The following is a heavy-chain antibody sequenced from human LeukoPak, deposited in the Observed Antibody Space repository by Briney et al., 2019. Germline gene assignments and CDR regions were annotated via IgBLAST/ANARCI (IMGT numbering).Heavy chain of an antibody. CDR3: AELGITMIGGV. CDR2: ISSSGSTI. CDR1: GFTFSSYE. D-gene: IGHD3-10*02. J-gene: IGHJ6*04. V-gene: IGHV3-48*03. Sequence: GGSLRLSCAASGFTFSSYEMNWVLQTPGKGLEWVSYISSSGSTIYYADSVKGRFTISRDNAKSSLYLQMNSLRAEDTAVYYCAELGITMIGGVWGKGTTVTISS.